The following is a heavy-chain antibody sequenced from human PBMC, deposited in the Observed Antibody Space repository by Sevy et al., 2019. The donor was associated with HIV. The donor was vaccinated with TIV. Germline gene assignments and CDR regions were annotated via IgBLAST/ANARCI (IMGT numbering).Heavy chain of an antibody. Sequence: GGSLRLSCAASGFTLGDYYMSWIRQAPGKGLEWVSDISSGSSHTNYADSVKGRLTISRDNAKNSLYLQMNSLRAEDTAVHYCARDRRNYGGQYFDFWGQGTLVTVSS. CDR3: ARDRRNYGGQYFDF. D-gene: IGHD4-17*01. J-gene: IGHJ4*02. V-gene: IGHV3-11*06. CDR1: GFTLGDYY. CDR2: ISSGSSHT.